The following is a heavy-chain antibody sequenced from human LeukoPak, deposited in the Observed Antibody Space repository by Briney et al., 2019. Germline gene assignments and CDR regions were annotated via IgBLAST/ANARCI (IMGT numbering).Heavy chain of an antibody. CDR2: IWDDGSNK. D-gene: IGHD5-18*01. CDR3: ARDSGRYNYGPYHY. CDR1: GLTFSRYG. V-gene: IGHV3-33*01. Sequence: PGSSLTLSCAASGLTFSRYGMHWARQAPGEGLEWVTFIWDDGSNKDYEDSVKGRFNISRDNSKNTLYLQMNSLIVEGTAIYYCARDSGRYNYGPYHYWGEGILVTVSS. J-gene: IGHJ4*02.